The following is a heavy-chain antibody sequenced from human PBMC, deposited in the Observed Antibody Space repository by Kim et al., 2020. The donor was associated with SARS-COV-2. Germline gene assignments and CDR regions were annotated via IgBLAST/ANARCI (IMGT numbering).Heavy chain of an antibody. D-gene: IGHD6-19*01. CDR2: ISYDGSNK. CDR1: GFTFSSYA. Sequence: GGSLRLSCAGSGFTFSSYAMHWVRQAPGKGLEWVAVISYDGSNKYYVDSVKGRFTISRDNSKNTVYLQMNSLRGEDTAVYYCAKDLAAVPNFQGAQYWGQGTLGTVSS. V-gene: IGHV3-30*18. CDR3: AKDLAAVPNFQGAQY. J-gene: IGHJ4*02.